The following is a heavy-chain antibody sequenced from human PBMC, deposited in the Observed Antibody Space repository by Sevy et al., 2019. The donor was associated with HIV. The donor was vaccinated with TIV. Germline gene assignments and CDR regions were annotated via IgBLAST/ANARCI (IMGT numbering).Heavy chain of an antibody. J-gene: IGHJ5*01. CDR2: ISHSGSA. V-gene: IGHV4-34*01. Sequence: SDTLSLACAVYGGSFSDYYWTWIRQPPGKGLEWIGEISHSGSANYNPSLKNRVTISLDTSKNQFFLNLKSATAADAAFYYCSRGRAGQIDSWGQGPLVTVSS. CDR1: GGSFSDYY. CDR3: SRGRAGQIDS.